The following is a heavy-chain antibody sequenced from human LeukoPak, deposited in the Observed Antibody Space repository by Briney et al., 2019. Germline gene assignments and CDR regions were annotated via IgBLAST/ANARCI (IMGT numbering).Heavy chain of an antibody. CDR1: GFTFSSYW. CDR3: AKVQQQLAFDY. CDR2: IKPDGSEK. Sequence: GGSLRLSCAASGFTFSSYWMTWVRQAPGKGLEWVANIKPDGSEKYYVDSVKGRFTISRDNARNSLYLQMNSLRAEDTAVYYCAKVQQQLAFDYWGQGTLVTVSS. J-gene: IGHJ4*02. D-gene: IGHD6-13*01. V-gene: IGHV3-7*01.